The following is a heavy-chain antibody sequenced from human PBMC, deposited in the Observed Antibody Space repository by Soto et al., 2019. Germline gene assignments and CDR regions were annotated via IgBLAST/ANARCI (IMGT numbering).Heavy chain of an antibody. D-gene: IGHD3-10*01. CDR2: IIPIFGTA. CDR3: ARATYTSGGSPTFAMDV. J-gene: IGHJ6*02. Sequence: SVKVSCKASGGTFSSYAISWVRQAPGQGLEWMGGIIPIFGTANYAQKFQGRVTITADESTSTAYMELSSLRSEDTAIFYCARATYTSGGSPTFAMDVWGQGTTVTVSS. CDR1: GGTFSSYA. V-gene: IGHV1-69*13.